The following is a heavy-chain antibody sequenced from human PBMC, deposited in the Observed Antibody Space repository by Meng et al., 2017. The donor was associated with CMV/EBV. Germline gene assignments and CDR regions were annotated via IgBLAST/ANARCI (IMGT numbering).Heavy chain of an antibody. CDR2: IIPIFGTA. CDR1: GGTFSSYA. J-gene: IGHJ3*02. Sequence: SVKVSCKTSGGTFSSYAISWVRQAPGQGLEWMGGIIPIFGTANYAQKFQGRVTITTDESTSTAYMELSSLRSEDTAVYYCASTVPLLRKWELQGGDAFDIWGQGTMVTVSS. V-gene: IGHV1-69*05. D-gene: IGHD1-26*01. CDR3: ASTVPLLRKWELQGGDAFDI.